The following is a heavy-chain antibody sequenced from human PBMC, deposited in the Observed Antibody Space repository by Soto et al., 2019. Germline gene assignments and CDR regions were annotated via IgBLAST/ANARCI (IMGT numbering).Heavy chain of an antibody. CDR1: GGSISSGGYY. CDR2: IYYSGST. J-gene: IGHJ5*02. V-gene: IGHV4-31*03. CDR3: ARCVPAPHDSVWFGELSGGWFDP. Sequence: QVQLQESGPGLVKPSQTLSLTCTVSGGSISSGGYYWSWIRQHPGKGLEWIGYIYYSGSTYYNPSLKSRVTISVDTSKNQFSLKLSSVTAADTAVYYCARCVPAPHDSVWFGELSGGWFDPWGQGTLVTVSS. D-gene: IGHD3-10*01.